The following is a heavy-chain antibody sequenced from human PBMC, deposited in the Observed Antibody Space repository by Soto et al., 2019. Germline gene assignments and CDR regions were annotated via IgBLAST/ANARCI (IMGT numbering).Heavy chain of an antibody. CDR2: IYYSGST. V-gene: IGHV4-59*12. CDR1: GDSISSYY. Sequence: SETLSLTCIVSGDSISSYYCSWIRQPPGKGLEWIGYIYYSGSTNYNPSLKSRVTISVDTSKNQFSLKLSSVTAADTAVYYCARGRGYYGSGSYLPPTDDYWGQGTLVTVSS. D-gene: IGHD3-10*01. CDR3: ARGRGYYGSGSYLPPTDDY. J-gene: IGHJ4*02.